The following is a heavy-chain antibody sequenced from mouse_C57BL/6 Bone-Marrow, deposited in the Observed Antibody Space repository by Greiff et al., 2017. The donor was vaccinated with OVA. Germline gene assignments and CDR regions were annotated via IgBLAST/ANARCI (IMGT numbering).Heavy chain of an antibody. V-gene: IGHV1-54*01. CDR3: ARGPFYYSNAMDY. J-gene: IGHJ4*01. D-gene: IGHD2-12*01. Sequence: VQLQQSGAELVRPGTSVKVSCKASGYAFTNYLIEWVKQRPGQGLEWIGVINPGSGGTNYNEKFKGKATLTADKSSSTAYMQLSSLTSEDSAVYFCARGPFYYSNAMDYWGQGTSVTVSS. CDR1: GYAFTNYL. CDR2: INPGSGGT.